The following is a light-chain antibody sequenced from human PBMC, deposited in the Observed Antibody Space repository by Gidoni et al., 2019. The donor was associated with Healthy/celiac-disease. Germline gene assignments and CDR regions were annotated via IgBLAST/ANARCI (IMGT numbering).Light chain of an antibody. CDR2: EVS. J-gene: IGLJ2*01. CDR1: SSDVGGYNY. CDR3: SSYTSSSTHVV. Sequence: QSALTQPAPVSGSPGPSITISCTGTSSDVGGYNYVSWYQQPPGQAPKLMIYEVSNRPSGVSNRFSGSKAGNTASRTISGLQAEDEADYYCSSYTSSSTHVVFGGGTKLTVL. V-gene: IGLV2-14*01.